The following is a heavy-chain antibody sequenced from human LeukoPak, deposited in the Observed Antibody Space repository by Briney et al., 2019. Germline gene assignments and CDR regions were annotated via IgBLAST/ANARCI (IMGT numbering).Heavy chain of an antibody. J-gene: IGHJ5*02. D-gene: IGHD3-10*01. CDR3: ARAVTYFYGSVTYDWFDP. Sequence: KSGGSLRLSCAASGFTFSSYDMHWVRQATGKGLEWVSAIGSPGDTYYSGSVKGRFTISRDNARNTLYLQMNSLRVEDTAMYYCARAVTYFYGSVTYDWFDPWGQGTLVTVSS. CDR2: IGSPGDT. V-gene: IGHV3-13*01. CDR1: GFTFSSYD.